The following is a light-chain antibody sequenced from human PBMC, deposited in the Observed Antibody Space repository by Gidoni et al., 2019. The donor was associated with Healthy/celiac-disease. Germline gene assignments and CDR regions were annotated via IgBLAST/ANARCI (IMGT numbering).Light chain of an antibody. CDR3: CSYAGSYTHVV. V-gene: IGLV2-11*01. Sequence: QSALTQPRSVSGSPGHSVTISCTGTRRDVGGYNYVSWYQQQPGKAPKLMIYDVSKRPSGVPDRFSGSKSGNTASLTISGLQAEDEADYYCCSYAGSYTHVVFGGGTKLTVL. J-gene: IGLJ2*01. CDR1: RRDVGGYNY. CDR2: DVS.